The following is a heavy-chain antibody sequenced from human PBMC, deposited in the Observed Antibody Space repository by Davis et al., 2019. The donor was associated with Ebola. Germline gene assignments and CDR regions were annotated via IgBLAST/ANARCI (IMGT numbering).Heavy chain of an antibody. Sequence: PSETLSLTCTVSGGSISSSSYYWGWIRQPPGKGLEWIGSIYYSGSTYYNPSLKSRVTISVDRSKNQFSLKLSSVTAADTAVYYCAREIAAPDYYGMDVWGKGTTVTVSS. CDR1: GGSISSSSYY. J-gene: IGHJ6*04. CDR2: IYYSGST. V-gene: IGHV4-39*07. D-gene: IGHD6-6*01. CDR3: AREIAAPDYYGMDV.